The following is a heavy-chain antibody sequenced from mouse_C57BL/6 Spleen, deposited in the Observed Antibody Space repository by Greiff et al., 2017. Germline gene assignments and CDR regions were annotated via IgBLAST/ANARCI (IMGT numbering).Heavy chain of an antibody. Sequence: EVQGVESGGDLVKPGGSLKLSCAASGFTFSSYGMSWVRQTPDKRLEWVATISSGGSYTYYPDSVKGRFTISRDNAKNTLYLQMSSLKSEDTAMYYCARGSNYGYWYFDVWGTGTTVTVSS. CDR3: ARGSNYGYWYFDV. D-gene: IGHD2-5*01. CDR2: ISSGGSYT. CDR1: GFTFSSYG. V-gene: IGHV5-6*01. J-gene: IGHJ1*03.